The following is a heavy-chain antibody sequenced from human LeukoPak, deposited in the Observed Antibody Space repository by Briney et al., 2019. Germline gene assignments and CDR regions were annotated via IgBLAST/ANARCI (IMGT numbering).Heavy chain of an antibody. J-gene: IGHJ4*02. D-gene: IGHD1-1*01. CDR2: IYSGGRT. CDR1: GIAVSSNH. Sequence: GGSLRLSCAASGIAVSSNHMSWVRHAPGKGLEWVSVIYSGGRTYYADSVKGRFTISRDNSKNTLYLQMNSLRAEDTAVYYCARDPLGTRPGFDYWGQGTLVTVSS. V-gene: IGHV3-53*05. CDR3: ARDPLGTRPGFDY.